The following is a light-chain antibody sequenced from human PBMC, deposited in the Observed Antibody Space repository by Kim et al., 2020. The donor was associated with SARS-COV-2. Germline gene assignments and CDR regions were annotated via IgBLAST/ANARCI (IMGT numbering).Light chain of an antibody. CDR1: QSISSSY. CDR2: GAS. V-gene: IGKV3-20*01. J-gene: IGKJ1*01. CDR3: QQYGSSPRT. Sequence: SPGERAAPSCRASQSISSSYLAWYQQKPGQAPRLLIYGASSGATGIPDRFSGSGSGTDFTLTISRLEPEDFAVYYCQQYGSSPRTFGQGTKVDIK.